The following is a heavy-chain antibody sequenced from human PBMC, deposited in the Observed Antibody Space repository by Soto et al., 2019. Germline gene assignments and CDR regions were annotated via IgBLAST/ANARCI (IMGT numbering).Heavy chain of an antibody. CDR3: ARARHRLHLHDY. V-gene: IGHV1-46*01. Sequence: APVKVSCKASGSTFTRSHMHWVRQAPGQELEWMGIINPSGDSTSFAQKFQGRVTMTRDTSTSKVYMELSSLRSEDTAVYFCARARHRLHLHDYWGQGTLVTGSS. D-gene: IGHD5-12*01. J-gene: IGHJ4*01. CDR1: GSTFTRSH. CDR2: INPSGDST.